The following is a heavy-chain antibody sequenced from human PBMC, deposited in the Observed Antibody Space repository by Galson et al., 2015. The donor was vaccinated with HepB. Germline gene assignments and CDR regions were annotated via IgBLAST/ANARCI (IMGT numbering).Heavy chain of an antibody. Sequence: SLRLSCAASGFTFSNYNMNWVRQTPGKGLEWVSFISSSSTYIYYADSVKGRFTISRDNAKNSLYLQMNNLRAEDTALYYCVRVPINREGKSYWGQGTLVTVSS. D-gene: IGHD5-24*01. CDR1: GFTFSNYN. CDR2: ISSSSTYI. J-gene: IGHJ4*02. V-gene: IGHV3-21*01. CDR3: VRVPINREGKSY.